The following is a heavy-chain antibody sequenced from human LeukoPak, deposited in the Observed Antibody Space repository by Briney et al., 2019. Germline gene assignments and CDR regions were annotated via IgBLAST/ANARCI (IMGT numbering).Heavy chain of an antibody. J-gene: IGHJ4*02. CDR1: GFTFSSYS. CDR3: ARDDPRYSYGTPGYYFDC. D-gene: IGHD5-18*01. Sequence: GGSLRLSCAASGFTFSSYSMNWVRQAPGKGLEWVSSISSSSSYIYYADSVKGRFTISRDNAKNSLYLQMNSLRAEDTAVYYCARDDPRYSYGTPGYYFDCWGQGTLVTVSS. V-gene: IGHV3-21*01. CDR2: ISSSSSYI.